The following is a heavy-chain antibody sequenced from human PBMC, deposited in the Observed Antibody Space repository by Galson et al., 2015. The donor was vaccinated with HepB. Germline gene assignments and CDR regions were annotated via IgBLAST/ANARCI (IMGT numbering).Heavy chain of an antibody. D-gene: IGHD2-2*03. J-gene: IGHJ5*02. CDR2: IYPGDSDT. Sequence: QSGAEVKKPGESLKISCKGSGYSFTSYWIGWVRQMPGKGLEWMGIIYPGDSDTRYSPSFQGQVTISADKSISTAYLQWSSLKASDTAMYYCARDTGYCSSTSCHNWFDPWGQGTLVTVSS. CDR1: GYSFTSYW. CDR3: ARDTGYCSSTSCHNWFDP. V-gene: IGHV5-51*03.